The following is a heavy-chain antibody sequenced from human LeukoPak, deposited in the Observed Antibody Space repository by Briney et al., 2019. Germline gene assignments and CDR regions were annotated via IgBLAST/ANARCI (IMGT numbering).Heavy chain of an antibody. CDR1: GGSISSYY. CDR3: ARYHDYSDGKEYYYYMDV. D-gene: IGHD4-17*01. V-gene: IGHV4-59*01. J-gene: IGHJ6*03. CDR2: IYYSGST. Sequence: SETLSLTCTVSGGSISSYYWSWIRQPPGKGLEWIGYIYYSGSTNYNPSLKSRVTISVDTSKNQFSLKLSSVTAADTAVYYCARYHDYSDGKEYYYYMDVWGKGTTVTVSS.